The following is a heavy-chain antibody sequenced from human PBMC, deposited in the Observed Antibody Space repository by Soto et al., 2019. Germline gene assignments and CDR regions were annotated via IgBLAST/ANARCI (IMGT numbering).Heavy chain of an antibody. J-gene: IGHJ3*01. CDR3: ASGDASTGGGAFDV. D-gene: IGHD3-16*01. V-gene: IGHV4-34*01. Sequence: PSETLSLTCTLSGGSVSHYYWDWIRPPPGKGLEWIGEINHTGATSYKSSLKSRVTISVDTTRKQVSLKMNSVTAADSAVYYCASGDASTGGGAFDVWGQGRTVTVSS. CDR1: GGSVSHYY. CDR2: INHTGAT.